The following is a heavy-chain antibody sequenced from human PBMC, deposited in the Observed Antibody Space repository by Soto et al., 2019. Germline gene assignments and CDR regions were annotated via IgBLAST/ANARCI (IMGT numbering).Heavy chain of an antibody. CDR2: IYHSGST. Sequence: SETLSLTCTVSGGSISSGGYYWSWIRQHPGKGLEWIGYIYHSGSTYYNPSLKSRVTISVDRSKNQFSLKLSSVTAADTAVYYCARVGSYGDNDYWGQGTLVTVSS. D-gene: IGHD4-17*01. V-gene: IGHV4-30-2*01. CDR1: GGSISSGGYY. J-gene: IGHJ4*02. CDR3: ARVGSYGDNDY.